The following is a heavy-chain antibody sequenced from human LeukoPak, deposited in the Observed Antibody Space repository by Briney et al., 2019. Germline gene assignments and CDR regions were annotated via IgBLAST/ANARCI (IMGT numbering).Heavy chain of an antibody. Sequence: GGSLRLSCAASGFTFSSYEMXXXRQAPXXGXXXXXXXXXXGSTIYYXDSVXGRXTXXRXNAKNSLYLQMNSLRAEDTAVYYCXRLEYSYGYGPYYYYYMDVWGKGTTVTVSS. V-gene: IGHV3-48*03. D-gene: IGHD5-18*01. CDR3: XRLEYSYGYGPYYYYYMDV. CDR2: XXXXGSTI. J-gene: IGHJ6*03. CDR1: GFTFSSYE.